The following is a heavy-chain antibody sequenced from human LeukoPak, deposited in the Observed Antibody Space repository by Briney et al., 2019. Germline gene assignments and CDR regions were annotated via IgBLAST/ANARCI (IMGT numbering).Heavy chain of an antibody. J-gene: IGHJ4*02. Sequence: GESLKISCKGSGYSFTSYWIGWVRQMPGKGLEWMGIIYPGDSDTRYSPSFQGQVTISADKSISTAYLQWSSLKASDTAMYYCARRRDLYSGSCYPSDYRGQGTLVTVSS. D-gene: IGHD1-26*01. CDR1: GYSFTSYW. CDR2: IYPGDSDT. CDR3: ARRRDLYSGSCYPSDY. V-gene: IGHV5-51*01.